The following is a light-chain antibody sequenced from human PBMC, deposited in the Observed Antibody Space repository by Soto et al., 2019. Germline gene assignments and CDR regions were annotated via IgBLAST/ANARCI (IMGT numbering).Light chain of an antibody. CDR1: QDISDY. J-gene: IGKJ4*01. Sequence: DIQMTQSPSSLSASVVDRVTITCRASQDISDYLAWYQQRPGKAPKLLIYDASNLETRVPSRFSGSGSGTDFTFTISSLQPEDIATYYCQQYDNIPLTFGGGTKVDIK. V-gene: IGKV1-33*01. CDR3: QQYDNIPLT. CDR2: DAS.